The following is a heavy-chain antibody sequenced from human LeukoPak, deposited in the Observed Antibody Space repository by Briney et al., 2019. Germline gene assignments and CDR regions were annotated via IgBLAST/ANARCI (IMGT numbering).Heavy chain of an antibody. CDR3: AREVREVPH. J-gene: IGHJ4*02. Sequence: PGGSLRLSCAASGFTFSSYAMSWVRQAPGKGLEWVAKINQYGTEKYYVDSVKGRFTISRDNAKNSLYLQMNSLRAEDTAVYYCAREVREVPHWGQGTLVTVSS. V-gene: IGHV3-7*04. D-gene: IGHD2-2*01. CDR2: INQYGTEK. CDR1: GFTFSSYA.